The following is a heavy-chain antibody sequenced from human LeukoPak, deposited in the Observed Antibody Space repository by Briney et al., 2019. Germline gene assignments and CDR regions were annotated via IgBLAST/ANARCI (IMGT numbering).Heavy chain of an antibody. J-gene: IGHJ3*02. V-gene: IGHV3-30*18. D-gene: IGHD3-10*01. CDR2: ISYDGSNK. CDR3: ANLLWPVGAFDI. Sequence: PGRSLRLSCAASGFTFSSYGMHWVRQAPGKGLEWVAVISYDGSNKYYADSLKCRFTISRDNSKNTLYLQMNSLRAEDTAVYYCANLLWPVGAFDIWGQGTMVTVSS. CDR1: GFTFSSYG.